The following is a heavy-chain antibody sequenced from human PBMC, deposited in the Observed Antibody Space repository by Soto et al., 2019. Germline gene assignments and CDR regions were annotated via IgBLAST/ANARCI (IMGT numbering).Heavy chain of an antibody. CDR2: FYYSGST. Sequence: QLQLEESGPGLVKPSETLSLTCTVSGGSISSSSYYLGWIRQSPGKGLEWIGSFYYSGSTYYSPSFRSRVTISGDTSRKQISLRLSSVTAADTAVYYCARISVASRYMDVWGKGTTVTVSS. D-gene: IGHD5-12*01. CDR1: GGSISSSSYY. J-gene: IGHJ6*03. V-gene: IGHV4-39*01. CDR3: ARISVASRYMDV.